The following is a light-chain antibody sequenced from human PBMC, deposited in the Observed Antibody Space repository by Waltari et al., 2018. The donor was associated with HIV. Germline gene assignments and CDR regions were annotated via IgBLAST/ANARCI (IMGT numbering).Light chain of an antibody. CDR3: SSYTGSDTLLGV. Sequence: QSALTQPASVSGSPGPSISISCTGTSSDVGAYNYVSWYQQQPGQAPKLIIYDVNYRPSGISSRFSGSKSGNTASLTISGLQAEDEADYYCSSYTGSDTLLGVFGTGTKVTVL. CDR2: DVN. CDR1: SSDVGAYNY. J-gene: IGLJ1*01. V-gene: IGLV2-14*01.